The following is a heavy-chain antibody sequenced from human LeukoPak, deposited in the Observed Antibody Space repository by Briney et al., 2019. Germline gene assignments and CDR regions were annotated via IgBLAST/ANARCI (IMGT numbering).Heavy chain of an antibody. Sequence: TGGSLRLSCAASGFTFSNYAMSWVRRAPGKGLEWVSAISGSGGTTYYADSVKGRFTISRDNSMNTLYLQMNSLRAEDTAVFYCARGDCSSTSCSSTPKNWFDPWGQGTLVSVSS. D-gene: IGHD2-2*01. CDR2: ISGSGGTT. CDR3: ARGDCSSTSCSSTPKNWFDP. CDR1: GFTFSNYA. J-gene: IGHJ5*02. V-gene: IGHV3-23*01.